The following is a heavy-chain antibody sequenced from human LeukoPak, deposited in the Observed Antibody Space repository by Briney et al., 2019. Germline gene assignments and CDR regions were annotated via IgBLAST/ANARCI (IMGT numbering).Heavy chain of an antibody. Sequence: GGSLRLSCAASGFTFSSYGMHWVRQAPGKGLEWVAVISYDGSNKYYADSVKGRFTISRDNSKNTLYLQMNSLRAEDTAVYYCARVTRTFYDILTGRSREGRFDYWGQGTLVTVSS. CDR2: ISYDGSNK. CDR3: ARVTRTFYDILTGRSREGRFDY. V-gene: IGHV3-30*03. J-gene: IGHJ4*02. CDR1: GFTFSSYG. D-gene: IGHD3-9*01.